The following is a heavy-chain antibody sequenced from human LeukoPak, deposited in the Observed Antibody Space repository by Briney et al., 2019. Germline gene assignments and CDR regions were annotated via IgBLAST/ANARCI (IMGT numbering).Heavy chain of an antibody. V-gene: IGHV1-18*01. Sequence: ASVKVSCKASGYTFTSYGISWVRQAPGQGLEWMGWISAYNGNTNYAQKLQGRATMTTDTSTSTAYMELRSLRSDDTAVYYCARDPGQEGYDSSGYSDYWGQGTLVTVSS. CDR2: ISAYNGNT. CDR3: ARDPGQEGYDSSGYSDY. CDR1: GYTFTSYG. J-gene: IGHJ4*02. D-gene: IGHD3-22*01.